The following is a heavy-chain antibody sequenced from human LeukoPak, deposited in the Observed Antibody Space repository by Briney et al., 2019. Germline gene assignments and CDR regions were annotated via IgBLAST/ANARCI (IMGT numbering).Heavy chain of an antibody. CDR2: ISWNSGSI. J-gene: IGHJ3*02. CDR1: GFTFSSYW. CDR3: AKDRELYYYDSSGYSGAFDI. V-gene: IGHV3-9*01. D-gene: IGHD3-22*01. Sequence: GGSLRLSCAASGFTFSSYWMHWVRQAPGKGLEWVSGISWNSGSIGYADSVKGRFTISRDNAKNSLYLQMNSLRAEDTALYYCAKDRELYYYDSSGYSGAFDIWGQGTMVTVSS.